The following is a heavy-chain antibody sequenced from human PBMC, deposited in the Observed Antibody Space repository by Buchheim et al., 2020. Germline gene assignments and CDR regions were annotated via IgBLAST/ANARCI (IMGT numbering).Heavy chain of an antibody. V-gene: IGHV3-33*01. D-gene: IGHD1-7*01. Sequence: QVQLVESGGGVVQPGRSLRLSCAASGFTFSSYGMHWVRQAPGKGLEWVAVIWYDGSNKYYADSVKGRFTISRDNSKNTLYLQMNSLRAEDTAVYYCAREGELRAYYYGMDVWGQGTT. J-gene: IGHJ6*02. CDR2: IWYDGSNK. CDR1: GFTFSSYG. CDR3: AREGELRAYYYGMDV.